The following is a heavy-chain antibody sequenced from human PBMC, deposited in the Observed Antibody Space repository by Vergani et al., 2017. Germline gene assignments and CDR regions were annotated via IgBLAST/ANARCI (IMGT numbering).Heavy chain of an antibody. CDR3: ARFPPSLSGSYYGGWYYCMDV. CDR1: GGSFSGYY. CDR2: INHSGST. D-gene: IGHD1-26*01. J-gene: IGHJ6*03. V-gene: IGHV4-34*01. Sequence: QVQLQQWGAGLLKPSETLSLTCAVYGGSFSGYYWSWIRQPPGKGLEWIGEINHSGSTNYNPSLKSRVTISVDTSKNQFSLKLSYVTAADTAVYYCARFPPSLSGSYYGGWYYCMDVWGKGTTVTVSS.